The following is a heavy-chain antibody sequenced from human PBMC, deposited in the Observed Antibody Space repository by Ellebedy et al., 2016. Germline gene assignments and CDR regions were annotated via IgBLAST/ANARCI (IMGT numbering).Heavy chain of an antibody. CDR2: INPNSGGT. Sequence: ASVKVSCKASGYTFTGYYMHWVRQAPGQGLEWMGWINPNSGGTNYAQKFQGWVTMTRDTSISTAYMELSRLRSDDTAVYYCAREPFGVAVAGYAFDIWGQGTMVTVSS. V-gene: IGHV1-2*04. D-gene: IGHD6-19*01. J-gene: IGHJ3*02. CDR1: GYTFTGYY. CDR3: AREPFGVAVAGYAFDI.